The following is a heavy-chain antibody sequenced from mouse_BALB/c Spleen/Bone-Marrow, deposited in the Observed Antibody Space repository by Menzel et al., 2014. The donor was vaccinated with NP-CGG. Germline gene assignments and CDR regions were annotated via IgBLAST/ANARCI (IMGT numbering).Heavy chain of an antibody. CDR2: IWGDGST. CDR3: ARDRGYDSYYAMDY. CDR1: GFSLTGYG. V-gene: IGHV2-6-7*01. J-gene: IGHJ4*01. D-gene: IGHD2-2*01. Sequence: VQLQESGPGLVAPSQSLSITCAVSGFSLTGYGVNWVRQPPGKGLEWLGMIWGDGSTDYNSALKSRLSISKDDSKSKVFLKMNSLQTDDTARYYCARDRGYDSYYAMDYWGQGTSVTVSS.